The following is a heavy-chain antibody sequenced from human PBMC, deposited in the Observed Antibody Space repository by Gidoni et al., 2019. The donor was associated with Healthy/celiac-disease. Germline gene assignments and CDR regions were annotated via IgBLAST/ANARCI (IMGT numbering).Heavy chain of an antibody. CDR2: IWYDGSNK. CDR3: ARSSYYGSGSYSRYDAFDI. J-gene: IGHJ3*02. Sequence: QVQLVESGGGVVQPGRSLRLSCAASGFTFSSYGMHWVRQAPGKGLEWVAVIWYDGSNKYYADSVKGRFTISRDNSKNTLYLQMNSLRAEDTAVYYCARSSYYGSGSYSRYDAFDIWGQGTMVTVSS. V-gene: IGHV3-33*01. CDR1: GFTFSSYG. D-gene: IGHD3-10*01.